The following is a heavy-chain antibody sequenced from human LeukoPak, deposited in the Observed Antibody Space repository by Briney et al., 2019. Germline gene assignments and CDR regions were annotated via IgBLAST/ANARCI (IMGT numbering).Heavy chain of an antibody. V-gene: IGHV3-23*01. CDR2: ISPSGGST. J-gene: IGHJ3*02. D-gene: IGHD1-26*01. Sequence: GGPLRLSCAASGFTFTSYSMSWVRQAPGKGLEWVSAISPSGGSTYYADSVKGRFTISRDNAKNSLYLQMNSLRAEDTAVYYCAREPYYHHGAFDIWGQGTMVTVSS. CDR3: AREPYYHHGAFDI. CDR1: GFTFTSYS.